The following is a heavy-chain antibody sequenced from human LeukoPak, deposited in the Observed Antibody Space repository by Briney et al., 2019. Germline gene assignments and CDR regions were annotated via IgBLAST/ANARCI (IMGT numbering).Heavy chain of an antibody. D-gene: IGHD6-19*01. V-gene: IGHV3-74*01. J-gene: IGHJ4*02. CDR3: ARGSDSSGWYSSFDY. CDR2: IKSDGSGT. CDR1: GFTFSSYW. Sequence: GGSLRLSCAASGFTFSSYWMHWVRQAPGRGLVWVSRIKSDGSGTSYADSVKGRFTISRDNAKNTLYLQMNSLRAEDTAVYYCARGSDSSGWYSSFDYWGQGTLVTVSS.